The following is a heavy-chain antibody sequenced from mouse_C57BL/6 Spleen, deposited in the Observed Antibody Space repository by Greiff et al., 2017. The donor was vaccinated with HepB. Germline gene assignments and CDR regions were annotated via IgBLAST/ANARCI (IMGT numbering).Heavy chain of an antibody. J-gene: IGHJ1*03. D-gene: IGHD2-5*01. CDR3: ARSYSNYLYWYFDV. CDR2: IYPGDGDT. Sequence: VQGVESGPELVKPGASVKISCKASGYAFSSSWMNWVKQRPGKGLEWIGRIYPGDGDTNYNGKFKGKATLTADKSSSTAYMQLSSLTSEDSAVYFCARSYSNYLYWYFDVWGTGTTVTVSS. V-gene: IGHV1-82*01. CDR1: GYAFSSSW.